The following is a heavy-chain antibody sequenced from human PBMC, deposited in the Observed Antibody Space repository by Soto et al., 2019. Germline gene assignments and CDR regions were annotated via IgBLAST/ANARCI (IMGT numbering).Heavy chain of an antibody. Sequence: QLQLLESGPGLVKPSETLSLTCTASGDAISSSHYYWAWIRQPPGKGLDWIGSVHSSGRTSYNPSLERRVSVSMDPSENQIALKVNSVTAADTAVYYCARYGGMVHGEKSDYWGPGTLVTVSS. V-gene: IGHV4-39*01. CDR2: VHSSGRT. CDR3: ARYGGMVHGEKSDY. J-gene: IGHJ4*02. CDR1: GDAISSSHYY. D-gene: IGHD3-10*01.